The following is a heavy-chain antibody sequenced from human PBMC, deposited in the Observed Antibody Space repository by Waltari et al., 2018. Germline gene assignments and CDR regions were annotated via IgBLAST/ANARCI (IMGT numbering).Heavy chain of an antibody. V-gene: IGHV4-39*07. CDR1: GGSISSSSYY. J-gene: IGHJ4*02. Sequence: QLQLQESGPGLVKPSETLSLTCTVSGGSISSSSYYWGWIRQPPGKGLEWIGSIYYSGSTSYNPSLKSRVTISVDTSKNQFSLKLSSVTAADTAVYYCARDAHYYDSSGYRRGYFDYWGQGTLVTVSS. CDR2: IYYSGST. D-gene: IGHD3-22*01. CDR3: ARDAHYYDSSGYRRGYFDY.